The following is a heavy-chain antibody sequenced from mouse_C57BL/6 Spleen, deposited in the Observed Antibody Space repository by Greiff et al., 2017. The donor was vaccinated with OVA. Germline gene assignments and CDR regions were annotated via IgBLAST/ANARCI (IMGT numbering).Heavy chain of an antibody. CDR1: GYTFTDYY. Sequence: EVQLQQSGPELVKPGASVKISCKASGYTFTDYYMNWVKQSHGKSLEWIGDISPNNGGTSYNQKFKGKATLTVDKSSSTAYMELRSLTSEDSAVYYCARFNYSNYVLAYWGQGTLVTVSA. CDR3: ARFNYSNYVLAY. J-gene: IGHJ3*01. V-gene: IGHV1-26*01. CDR2: ISPNNGGT. D-gene: IGHD2-5*01.